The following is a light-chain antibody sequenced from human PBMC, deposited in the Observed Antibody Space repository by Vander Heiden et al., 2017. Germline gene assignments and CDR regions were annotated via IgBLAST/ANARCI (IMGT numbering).Light chain of an antibody. CDR3: AAWDDSLSGVV. CDR1: SSNIGSNS. Sequence: SGRSSNIGSNSVYWYQQLPGTAPKLLIYRNNQRASGVPDRWSGSKSGTSASLAISGLRSEDEADYYCAAWDDSLSGVVFGGGTKLTVL. V-gene: IGLV1-47*01. CDR2: RNN. J-gene: IGLJ2*01.